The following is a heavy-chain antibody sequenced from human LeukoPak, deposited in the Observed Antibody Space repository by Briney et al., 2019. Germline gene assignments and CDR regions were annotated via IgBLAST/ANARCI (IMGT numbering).Heavy chain of an antibody. Sequence: GRSLRLSCAASGFTFSSYGMNWVRQAPGKGLEWVSYISSSSSTIYYADSVKGRFTISRDNAKNSLYLQMNSLRAEDTAVYYCARVGYYYDSSGYYYSYYFDYWGQGTLVTVSS. CDR2: ISSSSSTI. CDR3: ARVGYYYDSSGYYYSYYFDY. V-gene: IGHV3-48*01. J-gene: IGHJ4*02. D-gene: IGHD3-22*01. CDR1: GFTFSSYG.